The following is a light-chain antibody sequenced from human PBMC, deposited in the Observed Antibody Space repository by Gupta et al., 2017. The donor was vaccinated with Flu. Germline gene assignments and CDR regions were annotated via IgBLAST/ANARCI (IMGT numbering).Light chain of an antibody. Sequence: EIVMTQSPATLSVSPGETATLSCRAGQRVYSNLAWYQQKPGQAPRLLIYGASTRATGVPARFSGSGSGTEFTLTISSLQSEDFAVYYCQQYNNWPRWTFGQWTKVEIK. CDR3: QQYNNWPRWT. CDR2: GAS. J-gene: IGKJ1*01. V-gene: IGKV3-15*01. CDR1: QRVYSN.